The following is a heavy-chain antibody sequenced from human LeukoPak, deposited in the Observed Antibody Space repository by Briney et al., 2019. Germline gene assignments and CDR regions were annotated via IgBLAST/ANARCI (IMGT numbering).Heavy chain of an antibody. Sequence: GGSLRLSCAASGFTFHVYAIYWVRQAPGKGLEWVSLISGNGHTISYADSVRGRFTISRDNTKNSLYLQMDSLTTEDTAVYYCAGDDGASSLLDFWGQGTLVTVSS. CDR3: AGDDGASSLLDF. V-gene: IGHV3-43*02. J-gene: IGHJ4*02. D-gene: IGHD3-16*02. CDR1: GFTFHVYA. CDR2: ISGNGHTI.